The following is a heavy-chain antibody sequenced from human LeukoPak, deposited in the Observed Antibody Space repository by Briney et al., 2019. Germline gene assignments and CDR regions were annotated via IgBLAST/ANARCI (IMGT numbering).Heavy chain of an antibody. CDR3: VRGALRDCSYTSCSRGNWFDP. CDR2: INADGSGT. V-gene: IGHV3-74*01. D-gene: IGHD2-2*01. Sequence: GVSLRLSCAASGFTFSSLWMHWVRQAPEKGLVGVAHINADGSGTYYAASVKGRFTISRDNAKNTLYLQMHSLTAEDTAVYYCVRGALRDCSYTSCSRGNWFDPWGQGTLVTVS. CDR1: GFTFSSLW. J-gene: IGHJ5*02.